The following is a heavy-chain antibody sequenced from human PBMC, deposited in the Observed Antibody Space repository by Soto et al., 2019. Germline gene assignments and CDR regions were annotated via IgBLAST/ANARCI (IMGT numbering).Heavy chain of an antibody. CDR1: GFTFTNYA. D-gene: IGHD5-12*01. CDR3: GREDDYNYRYFNYGVDV. V-gene: IGHV3-30-3*01. CDR2: ISFDGDKK. Sequence: QAQLVESGGGVVQPGGSLRLSCAASGFTFTNYAFHWVRQAPGKGLEWLAVISFDGDKKYYADSVKGRFIISRDNFKSTLYLQMNRLRGEDAALYFCGREDDYNYRYFNYGVDVWGQGTTVTVSS. J-gene: IGHJ6*02.